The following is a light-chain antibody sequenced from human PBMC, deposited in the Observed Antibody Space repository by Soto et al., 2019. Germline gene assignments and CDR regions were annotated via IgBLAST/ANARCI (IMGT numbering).Light chain of an antibody. J-gene: IGKJ2*01. CDR3: QQRGNWPLYT. Sequence: EIVLTQSPATLSLSPGERATLSCRASQSVRIFLAWYQQKPGQAPRLLIYDASNRATGIPDRFSGSGSVTDFTLTISSLEPEDFAVYYCQQRGNWPLYTFGQGTKVEMK. CDR1: QSVRIF. CDR2: DAS. V-gene: IGKV3-11*01.